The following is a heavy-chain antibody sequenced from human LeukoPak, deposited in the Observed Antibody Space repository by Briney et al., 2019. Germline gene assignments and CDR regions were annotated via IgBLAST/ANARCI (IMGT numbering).Heavy chain of an antibody. CDR3: AHVKARSGSTFDI. J-gene: IGHJ3*02. V-gene: IGHV3-48*03. CDR2: ISSSGSTI. Sequence: GGSLRLSCAASGFTFSSYEMNWVRQAPGKGLEWVSYISSSGSTIYYADSVKGRFTISRDNAKNSLYLQMNSLRVEDTAVYYCAHVKARSGSTFDIWGQETMVTVSS. CDR1: GFTFSSYE. D-gene: IGHD3-10*01.